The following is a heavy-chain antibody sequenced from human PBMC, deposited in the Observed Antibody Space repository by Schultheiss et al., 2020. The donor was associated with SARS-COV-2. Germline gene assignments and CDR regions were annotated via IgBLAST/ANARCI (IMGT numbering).Heavy chain of an antibody. V-gene: IGHV4-61*05. J-gene: IGHJ4*02. D-gene: IGHD4-23*01. CDR2: IYYSGST. CDR1: GGSISSSSYY. CDR3: ARAFYGGNSWVDY. Sequence: SQTLSLTCAVSGGSISSSSYYWSWIRQPPGKGLEWIGYIYYSGSTNYNPSLKSRVTISVDTSKNQFSLKLSSVTAADTAVYYCARAFYGGNSWVDYWGQGTLVTVSS.